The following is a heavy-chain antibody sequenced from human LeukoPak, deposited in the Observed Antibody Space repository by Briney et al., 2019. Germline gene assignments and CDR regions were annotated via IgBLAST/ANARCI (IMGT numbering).Heavy chain of an antibody. CDR2: IHTSGSTSGST. CDR1: GVSISSYY. Sequence: SETLSLTCTVSGVSISSYYWSWIRQPAGKGLEWIGRIHTSGSTSGSTNYNPSLKSRVTMSVDTSKNQFSLKLSSVTAADTAVYYCAREGSAFDIWGQGTMVTVSS. V-gene: IGHV4-4*07. J-gene: IGHJ3*02. CDR3: AREGSAFDI.